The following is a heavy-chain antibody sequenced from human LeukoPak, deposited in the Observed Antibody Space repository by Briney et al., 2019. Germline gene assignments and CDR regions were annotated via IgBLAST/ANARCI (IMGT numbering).Heavy chain of an antibody. D-gene: IGHD6-19*01. Sequence: SETLSLTCTVSGGSISSYYWSWIRQPPGKGLEWIGYIYYSGSTNYNHSLKSRVTISVDTSKNQFSLKLSSVTAADTAVYYCAREFKSGWYDDYFDYWGQGTLVTVSS. V-gene: IGHV4-59*01. J-gene: IGHJ4*02. CDR3: AREFKSGWYDDYFDY. CDR1: GGSISSYY. CDR2: IYYSGST.